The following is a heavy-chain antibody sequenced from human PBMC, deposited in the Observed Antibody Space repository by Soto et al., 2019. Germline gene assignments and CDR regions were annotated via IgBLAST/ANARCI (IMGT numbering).Heavy chain of an antibody. CDR2: ISSSSSYI. Sequence: PGGSLRLSCAASGFTFSSYSMNWVRQAPGKGLEWVSSISSSSSYIYYADPVKGRFTISRDNAKNSLYLQMNSLRAEDTAVYYCARRLAGVNILPFDYWGQGTLVTVSS. J-gene: IGHJ4*02. D-gene: IGHD2-21*01. CDR1: GFTFSSYS. CDR3: ARRLAGVNILPFDY. V-gene: IGHV3-21*01.